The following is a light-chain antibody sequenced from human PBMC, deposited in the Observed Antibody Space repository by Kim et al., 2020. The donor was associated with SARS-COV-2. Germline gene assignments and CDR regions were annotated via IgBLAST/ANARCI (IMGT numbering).Light chain of an antibody. CDR3: NSRDSSANHLV. CDR2: GKN. CDR1: SLRSYY. J-gene: IGLJ3*02. Sequence: SSELTQDPAVSVALGQTVRITCQGDSLRSYYASWYQQKPGQAPVLVIYGKNNRPSGIPDRFSGSNSGNTASLTITGAQAEDEADYYCNSRDSSANHLVFGGGTQLTVL. V-gene: IGLV3-19*01.